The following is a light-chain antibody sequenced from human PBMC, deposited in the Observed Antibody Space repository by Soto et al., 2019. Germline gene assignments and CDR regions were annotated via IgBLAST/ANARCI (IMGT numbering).Light chain of an antibody. CDR1: SSDVGAYNY. V-gene: IGLV2-14*01. CDR2: EVN. CDR3: SSYTSVSTYV. J-gene: IGLJ1*01. Sequence: QSALTQPASVSGSPGQSITISCTGTSSDVGAYNYVSWYQLHPGKAPQLMIYEVNNRPSGVSNRFSGSKSGNTASLTISGLQAEDEADYYCSSYTSVSTYVFGGGTKLTVL.